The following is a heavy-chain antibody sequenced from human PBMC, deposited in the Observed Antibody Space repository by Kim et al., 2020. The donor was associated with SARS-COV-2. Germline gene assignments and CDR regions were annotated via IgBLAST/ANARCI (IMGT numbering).Heavy chain of an antibody. J-gene: IGHJ4*02. CDR3: TTARRYGEHSADY. D-gene: IGHD3-10*01. CDR1: GFTFSNAW. Sequence: GGSLRLSCAASGFTFSNAWMSWVRQAPGKGLEWVGRIKSKTDGGTTDYAAPVKGRFTISRDDSKNTLYLQMNSLKTEDTAVYYCTTARRYGEHSADYWGQGTLVTVSS. CDR2: IKSKTDGGTT. V-gene: IGHV3-15*01.